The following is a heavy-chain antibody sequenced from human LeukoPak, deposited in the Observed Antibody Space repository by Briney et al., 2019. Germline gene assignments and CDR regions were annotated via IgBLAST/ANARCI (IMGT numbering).Heavy chain of an antibody. J-gene: IGHJ4*02. CDR3: ARLLEYTSSWAPFDY. CDR1: GFTLTTFW. D-gene: IGHD6-13*01. CDR2: INQDGSEI. Sequence: PGGSLRLSCAASGFTLTTFWMSWVRQAPGKELEWVANINQDGSEIHYVASVKGRFTISRDNAKNSLYLQMNSLRAEDTAIYSCARLLEYTSSWAPFDYWGRGTLVTVSS. V-gene: IGHV3-7*01.